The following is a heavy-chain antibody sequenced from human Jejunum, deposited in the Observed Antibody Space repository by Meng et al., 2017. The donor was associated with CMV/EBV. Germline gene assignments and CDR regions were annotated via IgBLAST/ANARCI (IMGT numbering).Heavy chain of an antibody. CDR1: GYPFTGYY. J-gene: IGHJ4*02. CDR2: INPWSGDT. Sequence: ASGYPFTGYYIHWVRQAPGQGLEWMGWINPWSGDTKSAHSLQGRVTLTRDTSTNTAFMDLTSLTSDDTAVYYCARDPHSWSGVFEYWAQGTLVPSPQ. D-gene: IGHD1-26*01. V-gene: IGHV1-2*02. CDR3: ARDPHSWSGVFEY.